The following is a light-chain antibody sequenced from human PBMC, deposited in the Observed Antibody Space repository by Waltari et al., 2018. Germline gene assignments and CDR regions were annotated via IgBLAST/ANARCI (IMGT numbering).Light chain of an antibody. CDR1: SSYVGCYIY. J-gene: IGLJ1*01. CDR3: NSYTSDNTVV. CDR2: DVS. Sequence: QSALTQPAPVSGSPGQSTTISCTRTSSYVGCYIYFSWYQHYPGKAPNLLIYDVSKRPSRVSNRFSASRSGNTASLTISGLQAEDEADYYCNSYTSDNTVVFGTGTKVTVL. V-gene: IGLV2-14*03.